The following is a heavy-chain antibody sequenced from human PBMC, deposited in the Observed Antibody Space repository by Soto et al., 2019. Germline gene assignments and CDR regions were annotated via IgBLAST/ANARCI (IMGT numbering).Heavy chain of an antibody. Sequence: QVQLVESGGGVVQPGRSLRLSCAASGFTFSSYAMHWVRQAPGKGLEWVAVVSYDGSNKYYADSVKGRFTISRDNSKNELYVQMNRLRAEDTAVYYCARYVVVVTATYAFAIWGQGTMVTVSS. CDR3: ARYVVVVTATYAFAI. D-gene: IGHD2-21*02. CDR2: VSYDGSNK. V-gene: IGHV3-30-3*01. J-gene: IGHJ3*02. CDR1: GFTFSSYA.